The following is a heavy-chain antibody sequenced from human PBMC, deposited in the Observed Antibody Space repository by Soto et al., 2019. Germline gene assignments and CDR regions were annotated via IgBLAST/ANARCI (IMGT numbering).Heavy chain of an antibody. Sequence: ESLKISCRGSGYSFTSYWINWVRQMPGKGLEWMGGSDPSDSYTNYSPSFQGHVTISVDKSISTAYLQWSSLKASDTAMYYCARRRYSSGSPFDYWGQGTQVTVSS. CDR1: GYSFTSYW. J-gene: IGHJ4*02. D-gene: IGHD3-22*01. V-gene: IGHV5-10-1*01. CDR3: ARRRYSSGSPFDY. CDR2: SDPSDSYT.